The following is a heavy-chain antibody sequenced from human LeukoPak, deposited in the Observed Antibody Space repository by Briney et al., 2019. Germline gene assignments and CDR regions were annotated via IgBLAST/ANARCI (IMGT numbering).Heavy chain of an antibody. Sequence: SVKVSCKACGGTFSSYAISWVRQAPGQGLEWMGGIIPIFGTANYAQKFQGRVTITADESTSTAYMELSSLRSEDTAVYYCAREQTYYDFWSGCPAGDAFDIWGQGTMVPVSS. CDR3: AREQTYYDFWSGCPAGDAFDI. CDR2: IIPIFGTA. D-gene: IGHD3-3*01. CDR1: GGTFSSYA. J-gene: IGHJ3*02. V-gene: IGHV1-69*13.